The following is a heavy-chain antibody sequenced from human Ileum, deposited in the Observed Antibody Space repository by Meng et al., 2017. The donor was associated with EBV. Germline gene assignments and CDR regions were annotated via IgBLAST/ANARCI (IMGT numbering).Heavy chain of an antibody. V-gene: IGHV6-1*01. CDR2: TYYRSKWNT. Sequence: QVKLQQSGPGLLKPSRTLPLTGASSGDSVSSISGAWNWIRQSPSRGLEWLGRTYYRSKWNTDYAVSVSSRITVSPDTSKNQFSLQLNSVTPEDTAVYYCARGSYYFDSWGQGTLVTVSS. D-gene: IGHD1-26*01. J-gene: IGHJ4*02. CDR1: GDSVSSISGA. CDR3: ARGSYYFDS.